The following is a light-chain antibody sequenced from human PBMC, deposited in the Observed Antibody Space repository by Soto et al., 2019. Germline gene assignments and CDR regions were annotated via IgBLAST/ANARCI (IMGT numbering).Light chain of an antibody. Sequence: DIQMTQSPSTLSGSVGDRVTITCRASQTISSWLAWYQQKPGKAPKLLIYKASSLESGVPSRFSGSGSGTEFTLTISSLQPEDFAVYYCQQYNNWPFITFGQGTRLEIK. CDR2: KAS. V-gene: IGKV1-5*03. CDR1: QTISSW. J-gene: IGKJ5*01. CDR3: QQYNNWPFIT.